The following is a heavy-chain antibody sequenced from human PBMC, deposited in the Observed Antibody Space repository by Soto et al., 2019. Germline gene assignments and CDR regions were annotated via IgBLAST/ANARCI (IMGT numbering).Heavy chain of an antibody. Sequence: ASVKVSCKASGYTFTGHYIHWVRQAPEQGPEWMGEIGPESGATRYAQRFQGRVTMTRDMSITTVYMELNSLRAEDTAIYYCAKDDVSGDGLWLVSDWGQGTPVTVSS. CDR2: IGPESGAT. CDR1: GYTFTGHY. V-gene: IGHV1-2*02. CDR3: AKDDVSGDGLWLVSD. D-gene: IGHD2-21*02. J-gene: IGHJ4*02.